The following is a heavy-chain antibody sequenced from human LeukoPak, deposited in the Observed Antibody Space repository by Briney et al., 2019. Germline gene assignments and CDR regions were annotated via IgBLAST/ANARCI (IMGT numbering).Heavy chain of an antibody. CDR1: GFTFDDYG. D-gene: IGHD3-10*01. V-gene: IGHV3-20*04. CDR3: ARDITLTRGGRSDY. CDR2: INWNGGST. J-gene: IGHJ4*02. Sequence: GGSLRLSCAASGFTFDDYGMSWVRQAPGKGLEWVSGINWNGGSTGYADSVKGRFTISRDNAKNSLYLQMNSLRDEDTAVYYCARDITLTRGGRSDYWGQGTLVTVSA.